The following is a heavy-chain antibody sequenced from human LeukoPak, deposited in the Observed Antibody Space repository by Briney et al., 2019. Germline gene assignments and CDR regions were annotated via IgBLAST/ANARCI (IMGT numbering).Heavy chain of an antibody. V-gene: IGHV4-61*02. CDR3: ARDGPAATSDC. D-gene: IGHD2-2*01. CDR2: IYTSGST. Sequence: SETLSLTCTVSGGSISSGSYYWSWIRQPAGKGLEWIGRIYTSGSTIYNPSLESRVTISADTSKNQFSLKLNSVTAADTAVYYCARDGPAATSDCWGQGTLVTVSS. CDR1: GGSISSGSYY. J-gene: IGHJ4*02.